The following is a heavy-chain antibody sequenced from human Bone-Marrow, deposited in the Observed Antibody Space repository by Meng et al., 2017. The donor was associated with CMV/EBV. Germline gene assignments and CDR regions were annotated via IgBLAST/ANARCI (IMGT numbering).Heavy chain of an antibody. J-gene: IGHJ2*01. V-gene: IGHV3-48*03. Sequence: GESLKISCAASGFTFSRFEMNWVRQAPGKGLEWLSYISSSGTTIKYADSVKGRFTISRENAKNSLYLQMNSLRAGDTAVYYCARMGDDSSGWYFELWGRGTLVTVSS. CDR3: ARMGDDSSGWYFEL. CDR2: ISSSGTTI. D-gene: IGHD3-22*01. CDR1: GFTFSRFE.